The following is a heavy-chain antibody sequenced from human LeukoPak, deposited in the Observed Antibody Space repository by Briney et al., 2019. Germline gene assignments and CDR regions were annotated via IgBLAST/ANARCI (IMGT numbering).Heavy chain of an antibody. Sequence: PSETLSLTCAVYGESFSGYFWSWIRQPPGKGLEWIGDISHSGSANYNPSPKSRVTVSVDTSKNQFSLRLSSVTAADAAVYYCARGICSASGSCNWFDPWGQGTLVTVSS. CDR3: ARGICSASGSCNWFDP. CDR1: GESFSGYF. CDR2: ISHSGSA. D-gene: IGHD3-10*01. V-gene: IGHV4-34*01. J-gene: IGHJ5*02.